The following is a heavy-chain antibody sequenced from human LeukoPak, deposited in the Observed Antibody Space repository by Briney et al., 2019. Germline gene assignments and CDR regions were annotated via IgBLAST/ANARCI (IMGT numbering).Heavy chain of an antibody. Sequence: ASVKVSCKASGYTFTSYGISWVRQAPGQGLEWMGWISTYNGNTNYAQKLQGRVTMTTDTSTSIAYMELRSLRSDDTAVYYCAREDSSSWLFDYWGQGTLVTVSS. J-gene: IGHJ4*02. CDR1: GYTFTSYG. V-gene: IGHV1-18*01. D-gene: IGHD6-13*01. CDR2: ISTYNGNT. CDR3: AREDSSSWLFDY.